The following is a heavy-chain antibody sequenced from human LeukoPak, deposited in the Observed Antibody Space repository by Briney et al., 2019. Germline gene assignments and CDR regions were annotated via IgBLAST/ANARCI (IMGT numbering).Heavy chain of an antibody. CDR2: IYWNDEK. V-gene: IGHV2-5*01. J-gene: IGHJ4*02. Sequence: SWVRQAPGKGLEWLALIYWNDEKRYSPYLKSRLTITKDTSKNQVVLTMTNMDPVDTATYYCAHRSAAAVLGDYWGQGTLVTVSS. D-gene: IGHD6-13*01. CDR3: AHRSAAAVLGDY.